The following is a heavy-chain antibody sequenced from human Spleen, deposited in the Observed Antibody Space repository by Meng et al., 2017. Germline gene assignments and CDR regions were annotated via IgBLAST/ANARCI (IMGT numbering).Heavy chain of an antibody. CDR1: GFTFSSYW. Sequence: GGSLRLSCAASGFTFSSYWMSWVRQAPGKGLEWVANIKQDGSEKYYVDSVKGRFTISRDNAKHSLYLQMNSLRAEDTAVYYCARDLFTDSRYYDFWSGYPYYYYGMDVWGQGTTVTVSS. CDR3: ARDLFTDSRYYDFWSGYPYYYYGMDV. J-gene: IGHJ6*02. V-gene: IGHV3-7*01. CDR2: IKQDGSEK. D-gene: IGHD3-3*01.